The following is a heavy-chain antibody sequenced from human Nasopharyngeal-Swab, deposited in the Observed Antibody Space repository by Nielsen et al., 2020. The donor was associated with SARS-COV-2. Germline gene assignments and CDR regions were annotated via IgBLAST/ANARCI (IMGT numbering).Heavy chain of an antibody. CDR1: GYTFTSYA. CDR2: INAGNGNT. CDR3: ARAVRGSGWYWGGFDY. V-gene: IGHV1-3*01. J-gene: IGHJ4*02. D-gene: IGHD6-19*01. Sequence: ASVKVSCKASGYTFTSYAMHWVRQAPGQRLEWMGWINAGNGNTKYSQKFQGRVTITRDTSASIAYMELSSLRSEDTAVYYCARAVRGSGWYWGGFDYWGQGTLVTVSS.